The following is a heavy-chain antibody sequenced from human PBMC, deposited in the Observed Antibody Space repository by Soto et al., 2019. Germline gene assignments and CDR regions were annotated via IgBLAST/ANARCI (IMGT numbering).Heavy chain of an antibody. J-gene: IGHJ4*02. CDR3: ALKVVPYYDK. CDR1: GYSFTSTY. V-gene: IGHV1-46*01. CDR2: INPAGGTT. Sequence: QVQLVQSGAEVKKPGASVRISCRASGYSFTSTYVHWVRQAPGQGPEWMGIINPAGGTTYYAQKFQGRLTITSDTSTDTVFMEVNDLTSEDTAVYFCALKVVPYYDKWGQGTLLTVSS.